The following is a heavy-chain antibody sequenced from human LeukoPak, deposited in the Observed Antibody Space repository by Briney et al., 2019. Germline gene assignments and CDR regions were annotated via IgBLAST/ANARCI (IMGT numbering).Heavy chain of an antibody. CDR1: GFTFSRYG. CDR2: ISGSGGRT. D-gene: IGHD3-10*01. Sequence: GGSLRLSCAASGFTFSRYGMSWVRQAPGKGLEWVSAISGSGGRTYYADSVKGRFTISRDNSKNTLYLQMNSLRAEDTAVYNCAKGDFYGSGRDYYYYMDVWGKGTTVTISS. V-gene: IGHV3-23*01. J-gene: IGHJ6*03. CDR3: AKGDFYGSGRDYYYYMDV.